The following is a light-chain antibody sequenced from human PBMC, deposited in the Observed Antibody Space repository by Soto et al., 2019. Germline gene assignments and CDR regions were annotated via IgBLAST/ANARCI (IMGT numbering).Light chain of an antibody. J-gene: IGKJ4*02. CDR2: TAS. CDR1: QSLGSR. CDR3: RHSTTFLWT. Sequence: DSQLNPTTSHLSRSVGDRVSITCRASQSLGSRLAWYQQQPGKVPKLRIYTASTGQSGVPSRISGNRSGAELTLTTSGLQPGRFATYYYRHSTTFLWTSGGGTKVDI. V-gene: IGKV1-5*03.